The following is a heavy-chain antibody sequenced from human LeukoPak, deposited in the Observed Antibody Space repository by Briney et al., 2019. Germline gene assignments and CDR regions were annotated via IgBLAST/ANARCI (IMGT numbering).Heavy chain of an antibody. J-gene: IGHJ4*02. CDR3: ARVLVVVPAAPDY. CDR2: INPSGGNT. Sequence: ASVKVSCKASGYTFTSYYMHWVRRAPGQGLGWMGIINPSGGNTNYAQKLQGRVTMTTDTSTSTAYMELRSLRSDDTAVYYCARVLVVVPAAPDYWGQGTLVTVSS. CDR1: GYTFTSYY. V-gene: IGHV1-46*01. D-gene: IGHD2-2*01.